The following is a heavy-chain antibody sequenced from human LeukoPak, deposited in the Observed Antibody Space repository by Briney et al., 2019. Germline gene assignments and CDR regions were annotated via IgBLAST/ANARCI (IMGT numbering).Heavy chain of an antibody. Sequence: SETLSLTCTVSGGSISSSSYYWGWIRQPPGKGLEWIGSIYYSGSTYYNPSLKSRVTISVDTSKNQFSLKLSSVTAADTAVYYCARRDLYYYDSSGYYSYWGQGTLVTVSS. D-gene: IGHD3-22*01. CDR2: IYYSGST. J-gene: IGHJ4*02. CDR1: GGSISSSSYY. V-gene: IGHV4-39*01. CDR3: ARRDLYYYDSSGYYSY.